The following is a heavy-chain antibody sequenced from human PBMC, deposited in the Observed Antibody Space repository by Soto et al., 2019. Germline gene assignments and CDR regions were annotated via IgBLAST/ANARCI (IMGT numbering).Heavy chain of an antibody. CDR3: ASPTTYYYDSSGYYPFDY. J-gene: IGHJ4*02. V-gene: IGHV1-69*13. CDR1: GGTFSSYA. D-gene: IGHD3-22*01. CDR2: IIPIFGTA. Sequence: GASVKVSCKASGGTFSSYAISWVRQAPGQGLEWMGGIIPIFGTANYAQKFQGRVTITADESTSTAYMELSSLRSEDTAVYYCASPTTYYYDSSGYYPFDYWGQGTLVTVSS.